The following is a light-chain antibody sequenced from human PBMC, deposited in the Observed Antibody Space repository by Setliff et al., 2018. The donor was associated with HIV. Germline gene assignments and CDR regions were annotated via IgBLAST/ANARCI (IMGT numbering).Light chain of an antibody. Sequence: QSVLAQPASVSGSPGQSTTISCSGTSSDVGSYNFVSWYQQHPGKAPQLIIYDVSQRPSGVSSRFSGSKSGNTASLTISGLQAEDQADYYCCSYTSSLTYVFGTGTKVTVL. J-gene: IGLJ1*01. CDR2: DVS. CDR3: CSYTSSLTYV. CDR1: SSDVGSYNF. V-gene: IGLV2-14*03.